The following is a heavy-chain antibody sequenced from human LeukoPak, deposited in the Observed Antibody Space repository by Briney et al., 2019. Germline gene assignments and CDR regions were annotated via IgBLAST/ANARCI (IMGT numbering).Heavy chain of an antibody. CDR3: VRTPPNWGFDY. CDR2: INPSGGST. J-gene: IGHJ4*02. D-gene: IGHD7-27*01. V-gene: IGHV1-46*01. CDR1: GYTFTSYY. Sequence: ASVKVSCKASGYTFTSYYMHWVRQAPGQGLEWMGIINPSGGSTSYAQKFQGRVTMTSDSSISTAYMELSSLRSEDTAIYYCVRTPPNWGFDYWGQGTLVTVSS.